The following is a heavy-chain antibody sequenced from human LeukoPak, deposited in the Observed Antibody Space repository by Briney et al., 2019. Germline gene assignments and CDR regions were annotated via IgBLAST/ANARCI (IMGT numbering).Heavy chain of an antibody. CDR2: IYYSGST. CDR3: AGRIVVVTAIGWFDP. CDR1: GGSISSYY. J-gene: IGHJ5*02. V-gene: IGHV4-59*12. D-gene: IGHD2-21*02. Sequence: SETLSLTCSVSGGSISSYYWSWIRQPPGKGLEWIGYIYYSGSTNYNPSLNSRVTISVDKSKNQFSLKLSSVTAADTAVYYCAGRIVVVTAIGWFDPWGQGTLVTVSS.